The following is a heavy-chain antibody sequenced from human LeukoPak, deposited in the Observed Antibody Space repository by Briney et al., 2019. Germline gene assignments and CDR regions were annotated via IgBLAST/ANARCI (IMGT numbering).Heavy chain of an antibody. V-gene: IGHV3-15*01. CDR2: ITSTTDGGTT. D-gene: IGHD4/OR15-4a*01. CDR1: GFPFSEAW. Sequence: GGSLRLSCAVSGFPFSEAWMGWVPQAPGKGLEWVGRITSTTDGGTTDHAAPVRGRFTISRDDSKTTLYLQMNSLKTEDTAVYYCTTYLTTRGQGTLVTVSS. J-gene: IGHJ4*02. CDR3: TTYLTT.